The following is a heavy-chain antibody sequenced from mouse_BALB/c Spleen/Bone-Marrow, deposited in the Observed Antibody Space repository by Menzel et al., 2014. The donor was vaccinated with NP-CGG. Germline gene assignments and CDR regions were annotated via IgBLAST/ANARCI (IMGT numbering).Heavy chain of an antibody. Sequence: VQLQQSGAELVRPGSSVKISCKASGYAFSAYWMNWVKQRPGQGLEGIGQXYPGDGDTNYNGKFKGKATLTADKSSSTAYMQLSSLTSEDSAVDFCTRSTATFAYWGEGTTLTVSS. CDR2: XYPGDGDT. V-gene: IGHV1-80*01. CDR3: TRSTATFAY. J-gene: IGHJ2*01. CDR1: GYAFSAYW. D-gene: IGHD1-2*01.